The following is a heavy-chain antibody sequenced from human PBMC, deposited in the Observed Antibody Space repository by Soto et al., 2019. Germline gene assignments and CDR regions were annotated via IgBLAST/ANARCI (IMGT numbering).Heavy chain of an antibody. CDR3: ARDKITGLFDY. J-gene: IGHJ4*02. V-gene: IGHV4-34*01. CDR2: INNSGST. Sequence: QVQLQQWGAGLLKPSETLSLTCAVYGGSFSGYYWPWIRQPPGTGLEWIGEINNSGSTNYNPSLKSRVTISVDTSKNQFSLKLTSVTAADTAVYYCARDKITGLFDYWGQGTLVTVSS. D-gene: IGHD2-8*02. CDR1: GGSFSGYY.